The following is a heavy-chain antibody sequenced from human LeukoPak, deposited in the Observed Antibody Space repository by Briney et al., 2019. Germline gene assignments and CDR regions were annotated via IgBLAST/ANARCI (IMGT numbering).Heavy chain of an antibody. Sequence: PSETLSLTCTVSGDSISGYYWSWIRQPAGKGLEWIGRIYPSGSTNSNPSLKSRVTMSVDTSKNQFSLKLNSVTAADTAVYYCAREAAEGSNWYFDLWGRGTLVTVSS. J-gene: IGHJ2*01. CDR2: IYPSGST. D-gene: IGHD2/OR15-2a*01. V-gene: IGHV4-4*07. CDR1: GDSISGYY. CDR3: AREAAEGSNWYFDL.